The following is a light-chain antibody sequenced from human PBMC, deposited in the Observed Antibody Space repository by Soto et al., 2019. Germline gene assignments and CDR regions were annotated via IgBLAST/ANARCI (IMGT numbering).Light chain of an antibody. Sequence: QSVLTQQPSVSGAPGQRVTVSCTGSSSNIGAGYDVNWYQQVPGAAPKLLIYGNTNRPSGVPDRISGSKSGTSASLAITGLQAEDEADYYCQSYDSSLTGDVFGTGTKGTV. CDR1: SSNIGAGYD. J-gene: IGLJ1*01. CDR2: GNT. CDR3: QSYDSSLTGDV. V-gene: IGLV1-40*01.